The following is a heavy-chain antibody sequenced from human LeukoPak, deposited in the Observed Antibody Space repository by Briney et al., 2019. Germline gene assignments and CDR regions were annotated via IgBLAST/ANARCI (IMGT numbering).Heavy chain of an antibody. J-gene: IGHJ4*02. CDR3: ARTPRRITMVRGVITGFDY. V-gene: IGHV4-34*01. CDR1: GGSFSGYY. Sequence: SETLSLTCAVYGGSFSGYYWSWIRQPPGKGLEWIGEINHSGSTNYNPSLKSRVTISVDTSKNQFSLKLSSVTAADTAVYYCARTPRRITMVRGVITGFDYWGQGTLVTVSS. D-gene: IGHD3-10*01. CDR2: INHSGST.